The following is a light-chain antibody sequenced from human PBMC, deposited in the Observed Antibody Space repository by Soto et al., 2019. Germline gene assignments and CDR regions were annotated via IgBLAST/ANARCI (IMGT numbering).Light chain of an antibody. CDR1: QSVGSY. V-gene: IGKV3-11*01. CDR2: DAS. J-gene: IGKJ4*01. Sequence: EIVLTQSPATLSLSPGERATLSCRASQSVGSYLAWYQHKPGQAPRLLIYDASIRATGIPARFRGSGSGTDFTLTIGSLEPEDFAVYYCQQRSNWPPLTFGGGTKVEIK. CDR3: QQRSNWPPLT.